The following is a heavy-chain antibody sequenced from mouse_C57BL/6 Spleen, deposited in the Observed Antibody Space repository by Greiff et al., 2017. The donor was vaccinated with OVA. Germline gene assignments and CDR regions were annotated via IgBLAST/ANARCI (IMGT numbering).Heavy chain of an antibody. J-gene: IGHJ4*01. CDR1: GYSFTGYY. Sequence: DVQLQESGPDLVKPGASVKISCKASGYSFTGYYMNWVKQSPEKSLEWIGAINPSTGGTTYNQKFKAKATLTVDKSSSTAYLQLKSLTSEDSAVYYCARGLYYSSYVFAMDDRGKGTSVTVAS. V-gene: IGHV1-42*01. CDR3: ARGLYYSSYVFAMDD. D-gene: IGHD2-5*01. CDR2: INPSTGGT.